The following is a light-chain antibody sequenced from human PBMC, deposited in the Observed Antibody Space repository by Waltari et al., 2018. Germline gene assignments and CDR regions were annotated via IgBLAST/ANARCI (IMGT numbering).Light chain of an antibody. CDR1: NSDIGASNY. CDR3: ASYIGSALEL. J-gene: IGLJ3*02. Sequence: QSALTQPASVSGSPGQSITISCTGTNSDIGASNYVYWYQQHPGKAPILIIFDVTFRSAGVSHRFSGSKSGNTASLTISGLQAEDEADYFCASYIGSALELFGGGTRLTVL. V-gene: IGLV2-14*03. CDR2: DVT.